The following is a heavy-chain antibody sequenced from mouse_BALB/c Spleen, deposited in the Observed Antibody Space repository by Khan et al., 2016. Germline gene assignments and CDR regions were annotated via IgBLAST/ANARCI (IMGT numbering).Heavy chain of an antibody. J-gene: IGHJ2*01. CDR3: ARGDY. CDR1: GFTFSPFG. Sequence: EVELVESGGGLVQPGGSRKLSCAASGFTFSPFGIHWVRQAPEKGLEWVAYIILGISTIYYADTLKGQFTISRDNPKNALFRRLTKLRSEDTAMYYCARGDYWGQGTTLTVSS. V-gene: IGHV5-17*02. CDR2: IILGISTI.